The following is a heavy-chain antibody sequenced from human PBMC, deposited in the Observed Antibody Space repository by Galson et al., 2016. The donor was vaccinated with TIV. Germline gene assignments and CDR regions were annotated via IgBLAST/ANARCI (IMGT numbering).Heavy chain of an antibody. CDR1: GVAFSYFA. J-gene: IGHJ5*02. Sequence: SVKVSCKASGVAFSYFAFSWVRQAPGQGLEWMGGIVPTFGTTNYAQKFQGRVTISADESTTTAYLELSSLRSEDTAVYYCARGRGIYDSSGYFLFDHWGQGTLVTVSS. V-gene: IGHV1-69*13. CDR3: ARGRGIYDSSGYFLFDH. CDR2: IVPTFGTT. D-gene: IGHD3-22*01.